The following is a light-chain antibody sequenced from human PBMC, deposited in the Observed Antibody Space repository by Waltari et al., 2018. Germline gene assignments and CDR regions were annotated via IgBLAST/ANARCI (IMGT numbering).Light chain of an antibody. CDR1: QSISIN. CDR3: QQYNNWPLT. Sequence: EIVMTQSPATLSVSPGERATLTCRASQSISINLAWYQQKPGQAPRLLIYSASARATGVPARFSGSVSGTEFTLTISSLQSEDFAVYYCQQYNNWPLTFGGGTKVEIK. V-gene: IGKV3-15*01. J-gene: IGKJ4*01. CDR2: SAS.